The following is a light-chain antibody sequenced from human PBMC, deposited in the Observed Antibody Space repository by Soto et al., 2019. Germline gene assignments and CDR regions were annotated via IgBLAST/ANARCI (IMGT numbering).Light chain of an antibody. CDR2: GAS. CDR3: QQYHNWPPIT. J-gene: IGKJ5*01. CDR1: QSVSSH. Sequence: EIVMTQSPDTLFVSLGEGATLSCRASQSVSSHLAWYQHKPGQAPRLLIYGASTRASGIPARFSGSGSETDFTLTISSLQSEDSEVYYCQQYHNWPPITFGQGTRLEIK. V-gene: IGKV3-15*01.